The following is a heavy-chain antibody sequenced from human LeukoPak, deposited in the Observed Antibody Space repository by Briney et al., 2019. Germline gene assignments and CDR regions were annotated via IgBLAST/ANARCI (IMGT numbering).Heavy chain of an antibody. CDR2: ISYDGSNK. Sequence: GGSLRLSCAASGFTFSSYAMHWVRQAPGKGLEWVALISYDGSNKYYADSVKGRFTVSRDNSKNTLYLQMNSLRAGDTAVYYCASARVRGVIIPLDYWGQGTLVTVSS. V-gene: IGHV3-30-3*01. D-gene: IGHD3-10*01. CDR1: GFTFSSYA. CDR3: ASARVRGVIIPLDY. J-gene: IGHJ4*02.